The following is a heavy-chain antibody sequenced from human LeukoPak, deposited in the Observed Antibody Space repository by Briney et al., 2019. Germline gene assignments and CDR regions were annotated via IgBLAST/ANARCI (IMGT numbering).Heavy chain of an antibody. D-gene: IGHD6-13*01. CDR3: ARGRTSSWFIPLYFDY. V-gene: IGHV3-48*03. Sequence: GGSLRLSCAASGFTFSSYEMNWVRQAPGKGLEWVSYISSSGSTIYYADSVKGRFTISRDNAKTSLYLQMNSLRAEDTAMYYCARGRTSSWFIPLYFDYWGQGTLVTVSS. CDR1: GFTFSSYE. CDR2: ISSSGSTI. J-gene: IGHJ4*02.